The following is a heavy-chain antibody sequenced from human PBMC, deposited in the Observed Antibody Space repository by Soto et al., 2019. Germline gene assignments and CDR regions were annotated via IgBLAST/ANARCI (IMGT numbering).Heavy chain of an antibody. J-gene: IGHJ4*02. Sequence: SGGSISSSSHHWAWIRQPPGKGLEWIGSIYYSGNTYHNPSLKSRVTISVDTSKNQFSLKLSSVTAADTSVYYCAREENGQSHYWGQGTLVTVSS. CDR3: AREENGQSHY. D-gene: IGHD2-8*01. CDR2: IYYSGNT. V-gene: IGHV4-39*02. CDR1: GGSISSSSHH.